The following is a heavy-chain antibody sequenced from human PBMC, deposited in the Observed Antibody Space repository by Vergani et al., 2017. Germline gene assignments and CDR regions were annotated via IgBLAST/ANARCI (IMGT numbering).Heavy chain of an antibody. CDR1: GFTFSSNY. Sequence: VQLVESGGGVVQPGRSLRLSCAASGFTFSSNYMSWVRQAPGKGLEWVSVIYSGGSTYYADSVKGRFTISRDNSKNTLYLQMNSLRAEDTAVYYCAREGGDSDAFDIWGQGTMVTVSS. D-gene: IGHD2-21*02. CDR2: IYSGGST. J-gene: IGHJ3*02. CDR3: AREGGDSDAFDI. V-gene: IGHV3-66*01.